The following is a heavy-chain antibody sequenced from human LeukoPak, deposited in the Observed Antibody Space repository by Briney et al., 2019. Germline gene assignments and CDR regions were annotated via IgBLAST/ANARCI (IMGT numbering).Heavy chain of an antibody. D-gene: IGHD6-13*01. Sequence: SETLSLTCTVSGGSISSHYWSWIRQPPGKGLEWIGCIYYSGSTNYNPSLKSRVTISVDTSKNQFSLKLSSVTPADTAVYYCARDVRYSSSWYNLDAFDIWGQGTMVTVSS. CDR3: ARDVRYSSSWYNLDAFDI. CDR1: GGSISSHY. J-gene: IGHJ3*02. CDR2: IYYSGST. V-gene: IGHV4-59*11.